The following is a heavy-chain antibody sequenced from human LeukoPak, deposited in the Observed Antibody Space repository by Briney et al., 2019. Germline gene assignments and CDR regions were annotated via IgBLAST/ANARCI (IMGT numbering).Heavy chain of an antibody. Sequence: PSGTLSLTCAVSGGSISSSDWWSWVRQPPGKGLEWIGEIYHSGSTNYNPSLKSRVTISVDTSKNQFSLKLSSVTAADTAVYYCARDPWIQLWFPFDYWGQGTLVTVSS. D-gene: IGHD5-18*01. J-gene: IGHJ4*02. CDR2: IYHSGST. CDR3: ARDPWIQLWFPFDY. V-gene: IGHV4-4*02. CDR1: GGSISSSDW.